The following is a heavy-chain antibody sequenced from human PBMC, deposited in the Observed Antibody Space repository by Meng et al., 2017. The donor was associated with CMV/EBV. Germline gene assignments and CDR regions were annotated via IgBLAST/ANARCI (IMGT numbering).Heavy chain of an antibody. CDR1: GFTFSSYS. V-gene: IGHV3-21*01. CDR2: ISSSSSYI. J-gene: IGHJ6*02. Sequence: ESLKISCAASGFTFSSYSMNWVRQAPGKGLEWVSSISSSSSYIYYADSVKGRFTISRDNAKNSLYLQMNSLRAEDTAVYYCASLLGIYYGMDVWGQGTTVTVSS. CDR3: ASLLGIYYGMDV. D-gene: IGHD6-13*01.